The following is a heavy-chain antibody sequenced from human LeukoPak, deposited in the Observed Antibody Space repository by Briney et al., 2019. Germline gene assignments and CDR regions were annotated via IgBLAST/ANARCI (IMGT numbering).Heavy chain of an antibody. D-gene: IGHD6-13*01. CDR1: GGTFSSYA. CDR3: ATLGGYSSHGYY. J-gene: IGHJ4*02. V-gene: IGHV1-69*05. CDR2: IIPIFGTA. Sequence: SVKVSCKASGGTFSSYAISWVRQAPGQGREWMGGIIPIFGTANYAQKFQGRVTITTDESTSTAYMELSSLRSEDTAVYYCATLGGYSSHGYYWGQGTLVTVSS.